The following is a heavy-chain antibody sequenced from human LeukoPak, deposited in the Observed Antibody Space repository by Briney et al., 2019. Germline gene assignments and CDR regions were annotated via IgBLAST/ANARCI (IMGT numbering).Heavy chain of an antibody. CDR2: ITGSGGRT. CDR1: GFTFSSYA. D-gene: IGHD6-13*01. CDR3: AKDSLGAAAGTLFDY. V-gene: IGHV3-23*01. Sequence: GGSLRLSFAASGFTFSSYAMSWVRQAPGKGLEWVSTITGSGGRTYHADSVKGQFTISRDNSKNTLYLQMNSLRAEDTAVYYCAKDSLGAAAGTLFDYWGQGTLVTVSS. J-gene: IGHJ4*02.